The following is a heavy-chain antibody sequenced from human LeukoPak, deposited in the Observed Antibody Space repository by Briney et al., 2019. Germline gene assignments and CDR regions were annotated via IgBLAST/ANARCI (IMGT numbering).Heavy chain of an antibody. CDR2: IYYTGST. V-gene: IGHV4-59*01. CDR3: AREGPRGGGNWAHDAFDM. Sequence: SETLSLTCSVSGGSISCYHWSWIRQPPGKGLVWIGYIYYTGSTYYHPSRKSRVTISVDTSKNQLSLKLSSVTAADTAVYYCAREGPRGGGNWAHDAFDMWGQGTRVTVSS. J-gene: IGHJ3*02. CDR1: GGSISCYH. D-gene: IGHD1-1*01.